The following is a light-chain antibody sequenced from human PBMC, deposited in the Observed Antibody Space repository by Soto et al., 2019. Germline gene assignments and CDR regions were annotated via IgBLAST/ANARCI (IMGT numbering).Light chain of an antibody. CDR3: QSYDSSLSGSGVV. Sequence: QSVLTQPPSASGTPGQRVSISCSGSRSNIGRNYVYWYQQLPGTAPKLLIYGNSNRPSGVPDRFSGSKSGTSASLAITGLQAEDEADYYCQSYDSSLSGSGVVFGGGTKVTVL. J-gene: IGLJ2*01. CDR2: GNS. V-gene: IGLV1-40*01. CDR1: RSNIGRNY.